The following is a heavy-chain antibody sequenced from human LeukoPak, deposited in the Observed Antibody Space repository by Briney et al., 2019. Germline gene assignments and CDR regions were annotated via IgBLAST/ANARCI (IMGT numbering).Heavy chain of an antibody. CDR2: IYYSGST. D-gene: IGHD3-3*01. CDR3: ARRAPALFGAFDI. J-gene: IGHJ3*02. CDR1: GGSSSSYY. V-gene: IGHV4-59*12. Sequence: SETLSLTCTVSGGSSSSYYWSWIRQPPGKGLEWIGYIYYSGSTNYNPSLKSRVSILVDTSKNQFSLKLSSVTAVDTAVYYCARRAPALFGAFDIWGQGTMVTVSS.